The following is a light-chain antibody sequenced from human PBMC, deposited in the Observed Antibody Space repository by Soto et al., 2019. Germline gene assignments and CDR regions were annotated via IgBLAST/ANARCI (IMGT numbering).Light chain of an antibody. Sequence: DIQMTQSPSSLSASVGDRVTITCRASQSISSYLNWYQQKPGKAPKFLIYAASSLQSGVPSRFSGSGSGTDFTLTISSLQPEDFATYYCQQSSSTPLFTFGPGT. CDR2: AAS. J-gene: IGKJ3*01. V-gene: IGKV1-39*01. CDR3: QQSSSTPLFT. CDR1: QSISSY.